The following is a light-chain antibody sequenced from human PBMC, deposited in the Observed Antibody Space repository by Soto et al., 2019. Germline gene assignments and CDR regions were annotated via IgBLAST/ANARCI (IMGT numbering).Light chain of an antibody. CDR1: QIIGND. V-gene: IGKV1-39*01. J-gene: IGKJ2*01. CDR3: QRGYKTPYT. Sequence: DIQMTQSPSPLSASVGDIVTITCRASQIIGNDLNWYQQKPGKAPKLLVYGTSSLQSGVPSRFSGRGSGTDFTLTINSLQPVDCAVYYCQRGYKTPYTFGRGTK. CDR2: GTS.